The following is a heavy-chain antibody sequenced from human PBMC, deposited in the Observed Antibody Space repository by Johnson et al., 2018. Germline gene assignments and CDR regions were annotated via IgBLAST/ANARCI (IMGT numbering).Heavy chain of an antibody. D-gene: IGHD3-10*01. CDR3: GSCIIMVRGVRHYYYYYGRDV. CDR2: INAGTGNR. J-gene: IGHJ6*02. Sequence: LVESGAEVKEPGASVLVSCKASGYTFASNDIHWVRQAPGQRLEWMGWINAGTGNRRYSQKFQGRLTITRDTSARIAYMELSSLRSEDTAVYYCGSCIIMVRGVRHYYYYYGRDVWGQGTTVTVSS. CDR1: GYTFASND. V-gene: IGHV1-3*01.